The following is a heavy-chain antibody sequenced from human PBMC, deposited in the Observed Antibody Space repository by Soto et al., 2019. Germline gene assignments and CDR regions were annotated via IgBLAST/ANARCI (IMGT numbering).Heavy chain of an antibody. CDR1: GGTFSSYT. Sequence: QVQLVQSGAEVKKPGSSVKVSCKASGGTFSSYTISWVRQAPGLGLEWMGRIIPILGIANYAQKFQGRVTITADKSTSTAYMELSSLRSEDTAVYYCASGSDILTGYRDDYWGQGTLVTVSS. CDR2: IIPILGIA. CDR3: ASGSDILTGYRDDY. J-gene: IGHJ4*02. V-gene: IGHV1-69*02. D-gene: IGHD3-9*01.